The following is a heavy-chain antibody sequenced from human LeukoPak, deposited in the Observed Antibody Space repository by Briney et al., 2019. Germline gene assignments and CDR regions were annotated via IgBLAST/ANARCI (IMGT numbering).Heavy chain of an antibody. J-gene: IGHJ2*01. CDR2: IYPDDSNT. CDR1: GYNFPIYW. Sequence: GESLKISCQGSGYNFPIYWIGWVRQMLGQGLEWMGIIYPDDSNTIYGPSFQGQVTVSADKSINTAYLEWSSLKASDTAMYYCARVDSSGYSYWYFDLWGRGTLVTVSS. D-gene: IGHD3-22*01. CDR3: ARVDSSGYSYWYFDL. V-gene: IGHV5-51*01.